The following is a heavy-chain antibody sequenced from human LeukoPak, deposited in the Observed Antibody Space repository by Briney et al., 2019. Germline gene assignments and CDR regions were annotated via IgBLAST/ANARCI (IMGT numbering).Heavy chain of an antibody. CDR2: MSSSGDTI. Sequence: PGGSLRLSCAASGFTFSDYYMSWIRQAPGKGLEWVSYMSSSGDTIYYADSVKGRFTISGDNAKNSLYLQMNNLRAEDTAVYYCARANFYGEDYWGQGTLVTVSS. J-gene: IGHJ4*02. CDR3: ARANFYGEDY. D-gene: IGHD4-17*01. CDR1: GFTFSDYY. V-gene: IGHV3-11*01.